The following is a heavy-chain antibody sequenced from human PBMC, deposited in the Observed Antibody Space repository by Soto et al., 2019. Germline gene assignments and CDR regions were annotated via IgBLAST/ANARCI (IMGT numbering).Heavy chain of an antibody. CDR1: GYTFTSYG. D-gene: IGHD2-21*02. Sequence: VASVKVSCKXSGYTFTSYGISWVRQAPGQGLEWMGWISAYNGNTNYAQKLQGRVTMTTDTSTSTAYMELRSLRSDDTAVYYCARDGVAYCGGDCHFNWFDPWGQGTLVTVSS. CDR3: ARDGVAYCGGDCHFNWFDP. V-gene: IGHV1-18*01. J-gene: IGHJ5*02. CDR2: ISAYNGNT.